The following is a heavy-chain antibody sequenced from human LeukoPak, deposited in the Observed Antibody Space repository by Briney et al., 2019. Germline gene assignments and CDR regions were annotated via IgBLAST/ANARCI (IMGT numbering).Heavy chain of an antibody. Sequence: ASVKVSCKASGYTFTGSYMHWVRQAPGQGLEWMGWIDPNSGGTNYVQRFQGRVTMTRDTSISTAYMELSSLRSEDTAVYYCARENYCSGGSCYSGWGQGTLVTVSS. CDR1: GYTFTGSY. V-gene: IGHV1-2*02. J-gene: IGHJ4*02. D-gene: IGHD2-15*01. CDR2: IDPNSGGT. CDR3: ARENYCSGGSCYSG.